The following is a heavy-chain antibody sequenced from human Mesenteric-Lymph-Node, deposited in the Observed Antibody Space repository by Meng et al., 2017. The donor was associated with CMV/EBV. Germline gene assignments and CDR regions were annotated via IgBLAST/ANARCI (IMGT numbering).Heavy chain of an antibody. CDR1: GFTFSSYA. CDR2: ISGSGGST. J-gene: IGHJ4*03. Sequence: GESLKISCAASGFTFSSYAMSWVRQAPGKGLEWVSAISGSGGSTYYADSVKGRFTISRDNSKNTLYLQMNSLRAEDTAVYYCAKGAEQWLVRWVDYWGQGTTVTVSS. D-gene: IGHD6-19*01. CDR3: AKGAEQWLVRWVDY. V-gene: IGHV3-23*01.